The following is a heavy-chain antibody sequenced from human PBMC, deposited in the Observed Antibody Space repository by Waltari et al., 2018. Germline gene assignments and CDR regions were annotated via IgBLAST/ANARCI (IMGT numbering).Heavy chain of an antibody. Sequence: QVQLQQWGAGLLKPSETLSLTCAVYGGSFSGYYWRWIRQPPGKGLEWIGEINHSGSTNYNPSLKSRVTISVDTSKNQFSLKLSSVTAADTAVYYCASLLYYYGSGSHPWVDYWGQGTLVTVSS. CDR1: GGSFSGYY. J-gene: IGHJ4*02. V-gene: IGHV4-34*01. CDR2: INHSGST. D-gene: IGHD3-10*01. CDR3: ASLLYYYGSGSHPWVDY.